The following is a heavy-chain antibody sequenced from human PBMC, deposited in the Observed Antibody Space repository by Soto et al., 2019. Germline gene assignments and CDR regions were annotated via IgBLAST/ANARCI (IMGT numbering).Heavy chain of an antibody. V-gene: IGHV6-1*01. Sequence: QVQLQQSGPGLVKPSQTLSLTCAISGDSVSSNIASWNWIRQSPSRGLEWLGRTYYRSKWYNEYVVAVKSRMTINPVTSKNQFSLQLNSVTPEDTAVYYCARGAHYYNGMDVWGQGTTVTVSS. CDR3: ARGAHYYNGMDV. J-gene: IGHJ6*02. CDR1: GDSVSSNIAS. CDR2: TYYRSKWYN.